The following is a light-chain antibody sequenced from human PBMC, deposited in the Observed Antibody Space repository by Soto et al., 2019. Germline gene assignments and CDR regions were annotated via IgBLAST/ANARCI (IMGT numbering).Light chain of an antibody. Sequence: EIVLTQSPGTLSLSPGERATLSCRASQSVSSGYLAWYQQKPGQTPRLLIYGTSGRATGIPDRFSGSGSGTDFTLTISRLEPEDFAVYYCQQYGSSPPTFGQGTRWIS. CDR3: QQYGSSPPT. CDR1: QSVSSGY. J-gene: IGKJ1*01. V-gene: IGKV3-20*01. CDR2: GTS.